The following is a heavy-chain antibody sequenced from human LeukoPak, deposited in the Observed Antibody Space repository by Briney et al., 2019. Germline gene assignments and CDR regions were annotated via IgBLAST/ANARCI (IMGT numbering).Heavy chain of an antibody. CDR1: GGSISSSSYY. D-gene: IGHD3-22*01. CDR2: IFYSGST. Sequence: SETLSLTCTVSGGSISSSSYYWGWIRQPPGKGLEWIGSIFYSGSTYYNPTLESRVTISVDTSKNQFSLKLSSVTAADTAVYYCARQFYYDSGGSHYWGQGTLVTVSS. J-gene: IGHJ4*02. V-gene: IGHV4-39*01. CDR3: ARQFYYDSGGSHY.